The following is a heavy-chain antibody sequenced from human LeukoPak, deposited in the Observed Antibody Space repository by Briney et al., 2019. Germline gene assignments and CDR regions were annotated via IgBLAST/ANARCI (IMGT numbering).Heavy chain of an antibody. CDR1: GGTFSSYA. J-gene: IGHJ4*02. V-gene: IGHV1-69*04. Sequence: ASVKVSCKASGGTFSSYAISWVRQAPGQGLEWMGRIIPIFGIANYAQKFQGRVTITADKSTSTAYMELSSPRSEDTAVYYCARVGIAVASYLFDYWGQGTLVTVSS. D-gene: IGHD6-19*01. CDR3: ARVGIAVASYLFDY. CDR2: IIPIFGIA.